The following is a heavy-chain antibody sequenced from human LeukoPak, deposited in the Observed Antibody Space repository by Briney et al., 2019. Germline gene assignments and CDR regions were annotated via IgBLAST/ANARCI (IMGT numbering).Heavy chain of an antibody. Sequence: PSETLSLTCTVSGGSIGSGSYYWSWIRQPAGKGLEWIGRIYTSGSTNYNPSLKSRVTISVDTSKNQFSLKLSSVTAADTAVYYCARSPQLLWFDPWGQGTLVTVSS. V-gene: IGHV4-61*02. CDR3: ARSPQLLWFDP. J-gene: IGHJ5*02. CDR1: GGSIGSGSYY. D-gene: IGHD6-6*01. CDR2: IYTSGST.